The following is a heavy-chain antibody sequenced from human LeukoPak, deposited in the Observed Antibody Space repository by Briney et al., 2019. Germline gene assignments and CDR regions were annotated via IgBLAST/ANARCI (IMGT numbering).Heavy chain of an antibody. CDR3: AKHAGDWELLHLGY. J-gene: IGHJ4*02. CDR1: GFTFSSYA. D-gene: IGHD1-26*01. CDR2: ISGSGGST. V-gene: IGHV3-23*01. Sequence: GGSLRLSCAASGFTFSSYAMSWVRQASGKGLEWVSAISGSGGSTYYADSVKGRFTISRDNSKNTLYLQMNSLRAEDTAVYYCAKHAGDWELLHLGYWGQGTLVTVSP.